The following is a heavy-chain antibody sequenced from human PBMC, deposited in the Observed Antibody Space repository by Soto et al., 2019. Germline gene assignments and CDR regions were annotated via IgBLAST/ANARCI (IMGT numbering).Heavy chain of an antibody. J-gene: IGHJ6*02. CDR3: ARGPGFDYYYGMDV. Sequence: GGSLRLSCAASGFTFSSYSMNWVRQAPGKGLEWVSSISSSSSYIYYADSVKGRFTISRDNAKNSLYLQMNSLRAEDTAVYYCARGPGFDYYYGMDVWGQGTTVTVSS. V-gene: IGHV3-21*01. CDR1: GFTFSSYS. CDR2: ISSSSSYI. D-gene: IGHD3-10*01.